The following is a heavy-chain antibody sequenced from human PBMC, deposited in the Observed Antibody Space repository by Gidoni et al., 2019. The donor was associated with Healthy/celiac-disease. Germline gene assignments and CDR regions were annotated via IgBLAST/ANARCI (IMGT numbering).Heavy chain of an antibody. Sequence: EVQLLESGGGLVQPGGSLRLSCSASGFHFSRYAMSWVRQAPGKGLEWVSAISGSGGSTYYADSVKGRFTISRDNSKNTLYLQMNSLRAEDTAVYYCAKGGGGYAHPFDYWGQGTLVTVSS. J-gene: IGHJ4*02. V-gene: IGHV3-23*01. D-gene: IGHD5-12*01. CDR1: GFHFSRYA. CDR2: ISGSGGST. CDR3: AKGGGGYAHPFDY.